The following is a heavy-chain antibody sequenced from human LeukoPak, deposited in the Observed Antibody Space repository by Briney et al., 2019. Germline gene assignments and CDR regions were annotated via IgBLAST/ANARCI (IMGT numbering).Heavy chain of an antibody. Sequence: ASVKVSCKASGYTFTSYAMHWVRQAPGQRLEWMGWINAGNGNTKYSQEFQGRVTITRDTSASTAYMELSSLRSEDMAVYYCARGGGGSGGSWLYGANYYYYYMDVWGKGTTVTVSS. D-gene: IGHD2-15*01. CDR3: ARGGGGSGGSWLYGANYYYYYMDV. CDR2: INAGNGNT. J-gene: IGHJ6*03. CDR1: GYTFTSYA. V-gene: IGHV1-3*03.